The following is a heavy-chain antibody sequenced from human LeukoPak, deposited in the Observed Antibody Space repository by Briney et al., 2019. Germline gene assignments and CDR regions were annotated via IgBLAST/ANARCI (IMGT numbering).Heavy chain of an antibody. Sequence: ASVTVSCKASGYTFTSYDINWVRQATGQGLEWMGWMNPNSGNTGYAQKFQGRVTITRNTSISTAYMELSSLRSEDTAVYYCARGGSYYDFWSGYYYYYMDVWGKGTTVTVSS. CDR2: MNPNSGNT. V-gene: IGHV1-8*03. J-gene: IGHJ6*03. CDR1: GYTFTSYD. CDR3: ARGGSYYDFWSGYYYYYMDV. D-gene: IGHD3-3*01.